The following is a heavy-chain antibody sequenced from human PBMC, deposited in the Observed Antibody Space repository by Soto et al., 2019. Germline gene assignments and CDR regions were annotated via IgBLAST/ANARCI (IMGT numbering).Heavy chain of an antibody. Sequence: ESGGGLVQPGGSLRLSCAASGFTFSSYSMNWVRQAAGKGLEWISYMTSSSSTMHYADSVKGRFIISRDNANNSLYLQMNSLRVEDTAVYYCARGTTLAHWGQGTLVTVSS. V-gene: IGHV3-48*01. CDR2: MTSSSSTM. CDR3: ARGTTLAH. CDR1: GFTFSSYS. J-gene: IGHJ4*02.